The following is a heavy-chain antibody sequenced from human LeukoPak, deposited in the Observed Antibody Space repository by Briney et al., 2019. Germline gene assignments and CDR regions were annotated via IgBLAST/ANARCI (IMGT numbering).Heavy chain of an antibody. CDR1: GDSINNYH. CDR3: ARGRGFDY. CDR2: IYYSGGT. V-gene: IGHV4-59*01. J-gene: IGHJ4*02. D-gene: IGHD3-10*01. Sequence: SETLSLTCTASGDSINNYHWSWIRQPPGKGLEWIGYIYYSGGTNYNPSLKSRVTMSVDTSKNQLSLKLSSVTAADTAVYYCARGRGFDYWGQGTLVTVSS.